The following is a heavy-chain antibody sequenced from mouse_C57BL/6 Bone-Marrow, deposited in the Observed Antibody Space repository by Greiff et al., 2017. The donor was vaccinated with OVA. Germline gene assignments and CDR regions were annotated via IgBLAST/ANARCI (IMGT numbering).Heavy chain of an antibody. CDR3: ARDAYYYGSSSYCDV. J-gene: IGHJ1*03. D-gene: IGHD1-1*01. CDR1: GFTFSDFY. V-gene: IGHV7-1*01. CDR2: SRNKANDYKT. Sequence: EVMLVESGGGLVQSGRSLRLSCATSGFTFSDFYMEWVRQAPGKGLEWIAASRNKANDYKTEYSASVKGRFIVSRDTSQSILYLQMNALRAEDTAIYYGARDAYYYGSSSYCDVWGTGTTVTVSA.